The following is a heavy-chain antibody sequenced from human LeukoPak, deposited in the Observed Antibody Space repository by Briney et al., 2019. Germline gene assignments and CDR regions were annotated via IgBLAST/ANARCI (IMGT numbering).Heavy chain of an antibody. CDR3: ARCPIRDGHYYFDY. CDR2: INHSGST. Sequence: SETLSLTCAVYGGSFSGYYWSWIRQPPGKGLEWIGEINHSGSTNYNPSLKSRVTISADTSKNQFSLKLSSVTAADTAVYYCARCPIRDGHYYFDYWGQGTLVTVSS. D-gene: IGHD5-24*01. V-gene: IGHV4-34*01. CDR1: GGSFSGYY. J-gene: IGHJ4*02.